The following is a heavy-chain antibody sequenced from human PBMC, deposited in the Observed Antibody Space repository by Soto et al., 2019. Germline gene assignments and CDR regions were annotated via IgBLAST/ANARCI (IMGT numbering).Heavy chain of an antibody. CDR2: VNWNGADT. Sequence: GGSLRLSCAASGFTFNDYGMSWVRQAPGKGPEWVSSVNWNGADTGYADSVKGRFTISRDNTKKFLYLQMNSLRADDTALYHCARGHCSGGTCYSGAFDIWGQGTMVTVSS. CDR3: ARGHCSGGTCYSGAFDI. V-gene: IGHV3-20*01. CDR1: GFTFNDYG. J-gene: IGHJ3*02. D-gene: IGHD2-15*01.